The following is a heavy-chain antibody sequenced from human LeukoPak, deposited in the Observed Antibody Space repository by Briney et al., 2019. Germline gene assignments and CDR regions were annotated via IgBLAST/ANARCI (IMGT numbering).Heavy chain of an antibody. J-gene: IGHJ4*02. CDR2: INPSGGST. Sequence: GASVKVSCKASGYTFTSYYMHWVRQAPGQGLERMGIINPSGGSTSYAQKFQGRVTMTRDMSTSTVYMELSSLRSEDAAVYYCARENYDILTGYSDWGQGTLVTVSS. CDR1: GYTFTSYY. D-gene: IGHD3-9*01. V-gene: IGHV1-46*01. CDR3: ARENYDILTGYSD.